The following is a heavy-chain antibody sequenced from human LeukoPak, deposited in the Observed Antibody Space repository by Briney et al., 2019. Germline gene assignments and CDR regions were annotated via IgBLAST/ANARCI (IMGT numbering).Heavy chain of an antibody. CDR2: IYHSGST. CDR3: ARDRSRYFDWLGDAFDI. CDR1: GYSISSGYY. Sequence: SETLSLTCTVSGYSISSGYYWGWIRQPPGKGLEWIGSIYHSGSTYYNPSLKSRVTISVDTSKNQFSLKLSSVTAADTAVYYCARDRSRYFDWLGDAFDIWGQGTMVTVSS. V-gene: IGHV4-38-2*02. D-gene: IGHD3-9*01. J-gene: IGHJ3*02.